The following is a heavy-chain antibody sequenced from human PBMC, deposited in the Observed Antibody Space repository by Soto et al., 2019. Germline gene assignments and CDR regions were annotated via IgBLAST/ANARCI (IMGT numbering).Heavy chain of an antibody. CDR1: GYTFTGYY. CDR2: INPNSGGT. V-gene: IGHV1-2*04. CDR3: ARARTYYYGSGSSFNPLYNWFDP. J-gene: IGHJ5*02. Sequence: ASVKVSCKASGYTFTGYYMHWVRQAPGQGLEWMGWINPNSGGTNYAQKFQGWVTMTRDTSISTAYMELSRLRSDDTAVYYCARARTYYYGSGSSFNPLYNWFDPWGQGNLVTVSS. D-gene: IGHD3-10*01.